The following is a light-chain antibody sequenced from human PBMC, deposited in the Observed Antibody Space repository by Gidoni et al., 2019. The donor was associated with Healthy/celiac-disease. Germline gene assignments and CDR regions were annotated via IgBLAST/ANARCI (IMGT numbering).Light chain of an antibody. CDR2: WAS. CDR3: QQYYSPSN. CDR1: QSVLYSSNNKNY. J-gene: IGKJ5*01. Sequence: DIVMTQSPDSLAVSLGERATINCKSSQSVLYSSNNKNYLAWYQQKPGQPPKLLIYWASTRESGVPDRFSGSGSGTDFTLTISSLQAEDVAVYYCQQYYSPSNVXQGTRLEIK. V-gene: IGKV4-1*01.